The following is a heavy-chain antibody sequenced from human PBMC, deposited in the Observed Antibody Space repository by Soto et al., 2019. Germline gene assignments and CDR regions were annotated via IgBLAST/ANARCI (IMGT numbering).Heavy chain of an antibody. Sequence: EVQLLESGGGLVQPGGSLRLSCAASGFTFSSYAMNWVRQAPGKGLEWVSVISGSGGSTYYADSVKGRFTISRDNSKTTLYLQMNSLGAEDTAVYYCAKRGSGSYYHYWGQGTLVTVSS. CDR2: ISGSGGST. CDR3: AKRGSGSYYHY. D-gene: IGHD1-26*01. V-gene: IGHV3-23*01. CDR1: GFTFSSYA. J-gene: IGHJ4*02.